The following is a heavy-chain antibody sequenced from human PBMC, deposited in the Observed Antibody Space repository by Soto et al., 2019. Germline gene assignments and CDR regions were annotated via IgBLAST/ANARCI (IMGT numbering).Heavy chain of an antibody. CDR2: IYYSGST. D-gene: IGHD4-17*01. J-gene: IGHJ4*02. V-gene: IGHV4-59*08. CDR3: ASSYGDEPYYFDY. CDR1: GGSISSYY. Sequence: SETLSLTCTVSGGSISSYYWSWIRQPPGKGLEWIGYIYYSGSTNYNPSLKSRVTISVDTSKNQFSLKLSSVTAADTAVYYCASSYGDEPYYFDYWGQGTLVTVSS.